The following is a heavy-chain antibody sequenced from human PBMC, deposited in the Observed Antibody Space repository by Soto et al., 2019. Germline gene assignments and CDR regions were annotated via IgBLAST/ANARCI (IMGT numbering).Heavy chain of an antibody. CDR1: GFTFSSYA. D-gene: IGHD3-10*01. CDR2: ISEGATST. V-gene: IGHV3-23*01. J-gene: IGHJ4*02. Sequence: VQLLESGGGLVQPGGSLRLSCAASGFTFSSYAMNWVRQAPGTGLEWVSAISEGATSTHYADFVKGRFTISRDNSKNMVYLQMNSLRDDDTAVYYCAKPHYGSGTGSYYGIAWGQGTLVTVSS. CDR3: AKPHYGSGTGSYYGIA.